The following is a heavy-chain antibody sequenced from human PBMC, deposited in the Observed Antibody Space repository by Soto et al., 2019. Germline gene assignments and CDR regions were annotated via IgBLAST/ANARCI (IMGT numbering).Heavy chain of an antibody. CDR1: GFNFSSYW. CDR3: ANIAVAGLGAEYFQH. CDR2: IKQDGSEK. Sequence: PGGSLRLSCAASGFNFSSYWMTWVRQAPGKGLEWVANIKQDGSEKYFVDSVKGRFTISRDNAKNSLYLQMNSLRAEDTAVYYCANIAVAGLGAEYFQHWGQGTLVTVSS. D-gene: IGHD6-19*01. V-gene: IGHV3-7*01. J-gene: IGHJ1*01.